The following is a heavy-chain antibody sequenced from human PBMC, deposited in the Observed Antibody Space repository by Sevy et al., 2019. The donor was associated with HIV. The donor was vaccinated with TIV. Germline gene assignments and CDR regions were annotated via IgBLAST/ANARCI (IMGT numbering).Heavy chain of an antibody. CDR1: GYTLTSYI. CDR2: ISPYNDNT. Sequence: ASVKVSCRASGYTLTSYILTWVRQAPGQGLEWMGLISPYNDNTIYAQSLQGRVTMTMDTSTAYMELWGLRSDDTAVYYCARTIAGYMDVWGRGTTVTVSS. V-gene: IGHV1-18*01. J-gene: IGHJ6*03. D-gene: IGHD2-21*01. CDR3: ARTIAGYMDV.